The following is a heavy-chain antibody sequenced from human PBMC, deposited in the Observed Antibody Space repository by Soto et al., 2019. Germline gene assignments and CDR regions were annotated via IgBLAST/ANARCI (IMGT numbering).Heavy chain of an antibody. Sequence: GGSQRLSCAASGFTFRDYYRSWVRQTPGKGLEWVANIKQDGTDKYYVDSVKGRFTISRDNAKNSLYLQMNSLRADDTAVYYCARARYYDSSGYYSAFDYWGQGTLVTVSS. CDR3: ARARYYDSSGYYSAFDY. D-gene: IGHD3-22*01. V-gene: IGHV3-7*01. CDR2: IKQDGTDK. J-gene: IGHJ4*02. CDR1: GFTFRDYY.